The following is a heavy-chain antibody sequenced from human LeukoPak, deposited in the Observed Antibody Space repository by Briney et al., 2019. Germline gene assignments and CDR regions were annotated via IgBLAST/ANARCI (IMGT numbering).Heavy chain of an antibody. J-gene: IGHJ4*02. CDR2: IYTSGST. V-gene: IGHV4-4*07. CDR3: ARERVAAGITIFGVVSPSLDY. D-gene: IGHD3-3*01. Sequence: SETLSLTCTVSGGSISSYYWSWIRQPAGKGLEWIGRIYTSGSTNYNPSLKSRVTMSVDTSKNQFSLKLSSVTAADTAVYYCARERVAAGITIFGVVSPSLDYWGQGTLVTVSS. CDR1: GGSISSYY.